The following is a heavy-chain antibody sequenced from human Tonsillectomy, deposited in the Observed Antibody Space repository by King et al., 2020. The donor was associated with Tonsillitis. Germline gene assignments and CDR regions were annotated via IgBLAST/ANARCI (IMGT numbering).Heavy chain of an antibody. V-gene: IGHV4-31*03. CDR1: GGSISSGGYY. CDR2: IYYSGST. J-gene: IGHJ4*02. Sequence: QLQESGPGLVKPSQTLSLTCTVSGGSISSGGYYWSWIRQHPGKGLEWIGYIYYSGSTYYNPSLKSRVTISVDTSKNQFSLKLSSVTAADTAVYYCARQDNYYDSSGYNNRRTFDYWGQGTLVTVSS. CDR3: ARQDNYYDSSGYNNRRTFDY. D-gene: IGHD3-22*01.